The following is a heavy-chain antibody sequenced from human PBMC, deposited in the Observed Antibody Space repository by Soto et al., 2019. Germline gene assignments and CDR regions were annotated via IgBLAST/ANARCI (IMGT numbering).Heavy chain of an antibody. V-gene: IGHV1-2*04. D-gene: IGHD6-13*01. CDR3: ARDRGDSSSWPYYYYMDV. J-gene: IGHJ6*03. CDR1: GYTFTGYY. Sequence: ASVKVSCKAPGYTFTGYYMHWVRQAPGQGLEWMGWINPNSGGTNYAQKFQGWVTMTRDTSISTAYMELSRLRSDDTAVYYCARDRGDSSSWPYYYYMDVWGKGTTVTVSS. CDR2: INPNSGGT.